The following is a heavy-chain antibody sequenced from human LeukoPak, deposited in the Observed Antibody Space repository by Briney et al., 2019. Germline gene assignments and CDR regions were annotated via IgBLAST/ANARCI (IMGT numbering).Heavy chain of an antibody. Sequence: GGSLRLSCAASEFTFSSFWMSWVRQAPGKGLEWVAYIKQDGSEKSYVDSVRGRFAISRDNAENSLYLQINSLRAEDTAVYYCARGHYGMDVWGKGTTVTVSS. CDR1: EFTFSSFW. J-gene: IGHJ6*04. CDR3: ARGHYGMDV. V-gene: IGHV3-7*03. CDR2: IKQDGSEK.